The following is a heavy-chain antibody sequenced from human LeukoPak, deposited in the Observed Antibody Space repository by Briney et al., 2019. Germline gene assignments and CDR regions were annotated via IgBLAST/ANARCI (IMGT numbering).Heavy chain of an antibody. V-gene: IGHV4-34*01. CDR1: GGSFSGYY. CDR3: ASKARGRYYDSSGYFY. Sequence: KPSETLSLTCAAYGGSFSGYYWSWIRQPPGKGLEWIGEINHSGSTNYNPSLKSRVTISVDTSKNQFSLKLSSVTAADTAVYYCASKARGRYYDSSGYFYWGQGTLVTVSS. J-gene: IGHJ4*02. CDR2: INHSGST. D-gene: IGHD3-22*01.